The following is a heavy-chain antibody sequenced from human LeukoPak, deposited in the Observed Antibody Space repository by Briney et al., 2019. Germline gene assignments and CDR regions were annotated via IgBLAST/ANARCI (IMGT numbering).Heavy chain of an antibody. CDR2: FHPGDSDT. CDR1: GYSFISYW. D-gene: IGHD3-9*01. V-gene: IGHV5-51*01. Sequence: GESLKISCKGSGYSFISYWIVWVRQMPGKGPEWMGVFHPGDSDTRYSPSFQGQVSFSADTSIDTAYLQWSSLQTSDSAMYYCARTRSYDLLTGYHSWGQGTLVTVPS. J-gene: IGHJ5*02. CDR3: ARTRSYDLLTGYHS.